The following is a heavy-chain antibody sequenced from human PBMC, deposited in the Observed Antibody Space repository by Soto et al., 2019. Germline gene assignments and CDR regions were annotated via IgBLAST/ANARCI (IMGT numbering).Heavy chain of an antibody. CDR2: MYTSGIT. V-gene: IGHV4-4*07. CDR1: GDSVSGYY. D-gene: IGHD2-2*01. CDR3: ARDDKGVSAAMLD. J-gene: IGHJ4*02. Sequence: PSETLSLTCSVSGDSVSGYYWYWIRQPAGKGLEWIGRMYTSGITNYSPSLKSRVTMSVDTSKNQFYLKLTSVTAADTAVYYCARDDKGVSAAMLDWGQGTLVTVSA.